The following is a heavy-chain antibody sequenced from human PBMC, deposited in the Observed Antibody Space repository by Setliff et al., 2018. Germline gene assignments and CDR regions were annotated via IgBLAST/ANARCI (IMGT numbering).Heavy chain of an antibody. Sequence: SETLSLTCTVSGGSISRGFYWTWIRQPPGKGLEWIGEINHSGSSVYNPSLESRVSISVDTSKNQISLNLNSVTVADTAVYYCARQIRPGIALTGGLDYWGQGALVTVSS. CDR2: INHSGSS. CDR1: GGSISRGFY. CDR3: ARQIRPGIALTGGLDY. D-gene: IGHD2-8*02. J-gene: IGHJ4*02. V-gene: IGHV4-34*01.